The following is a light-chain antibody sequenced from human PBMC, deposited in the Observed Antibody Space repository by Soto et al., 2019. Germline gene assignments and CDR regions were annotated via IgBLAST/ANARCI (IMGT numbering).Light chain of an antibody. CDR2: AAS. J-gene: IGKJ1*01. CDR1: QSISSY. CDR3: QQSSSLPPT. Sequence: DIQMTQSPSSLSASVGDRFASTCRASQSISSYLNWYQQKPGKAPKLLIYAASSLQSGVPSRFSGSGSGTDFTLTISSVRPEDSATYYCQQSSSLPPTFGRGTKVDIK. V-gene: IGKV1-39*01.